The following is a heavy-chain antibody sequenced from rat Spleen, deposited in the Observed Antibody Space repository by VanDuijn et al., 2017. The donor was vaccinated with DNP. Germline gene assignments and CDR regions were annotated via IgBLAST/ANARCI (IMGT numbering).Heavy chain of an antibody. Sequence: EVQLVESGGGLVQPGRSLKLSCAASGFIFSDYYMAWVRQAPKKGLEWVACMSPTTRSSYYRDSVRGRFTISRDDAKSTLYLQMNSLRSEETATYYCAKAGGYSPWYFDYWGPGTMVTVSS. J-gene: IGHJ1*01. CDR3: AKAGGYSPWYFDY. CDR2: MSPTTRSS. D-gene: IGHD1-11*01. CDR1: GFIFSDYY. V-gene: IGHV5S11*01.